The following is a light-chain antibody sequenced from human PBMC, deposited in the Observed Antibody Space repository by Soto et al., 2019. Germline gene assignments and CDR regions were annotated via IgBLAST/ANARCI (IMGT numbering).Light chain of an antibody. CDR1: SSDVGGYNF. Sequence: QSALTQPPSASGSPGQSVTISCTGTSSDVGGYNFVSWYQQQPGKAPKLMIYEVSERPSGVPDRFSGSKSGNTASLTVSGLQADDEADYYCTSYAGSNNPVVFGGGTKLTVL. CDR3: TSYAGSNNPVV. J-gene: IGLJ2*01. V-gene: IGLV2-8*01. CDR2: EVS.